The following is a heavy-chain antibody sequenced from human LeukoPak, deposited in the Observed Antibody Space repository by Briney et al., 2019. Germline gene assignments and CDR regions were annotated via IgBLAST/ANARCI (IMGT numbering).Heavy chain of an antibody. J-gene: IGHJ4*02. CDR1: GYTFIGYA. D-gene: IGHD5/OR15-5a*01. Sequence: GASVKVSCKASGYTFIGYAMHWVRQAPGQGLEWMGWINPNSGSTNYAQKFQGRVTITRDTSISTAYMELSRLRSDDTAVYYCARDQYSVYDYWGQSTLVTVSS. V-gene: IGHV1-2*02. CDR3: ARDQYSVYDY. CDR2: INPNSGST.